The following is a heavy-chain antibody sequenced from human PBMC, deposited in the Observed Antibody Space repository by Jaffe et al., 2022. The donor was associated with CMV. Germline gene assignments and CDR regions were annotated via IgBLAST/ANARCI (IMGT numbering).Heavy chain of an antibody. V-gene: IGHV3-33*01. D-gene: IGHD3-3*01. Sequence: QVQLVESGGGVVQPGRSLRLSCAASGFTFSSYGMHWVRQAPGKGLEWVAVIWYDGSNKYYADSVKGRFTISRDNSKNTLYLQMNSLRAEDTAVYYCAREFHYDFWSGYYKMSYYYGMDVWGQGTTVTVSS. CDR3: AREFHYDFWSGYYKMSYYYGMDV. CDR1: GFTFSSYG. J-gene: IGHJ6*02. CDR2: IWYDGSNK.